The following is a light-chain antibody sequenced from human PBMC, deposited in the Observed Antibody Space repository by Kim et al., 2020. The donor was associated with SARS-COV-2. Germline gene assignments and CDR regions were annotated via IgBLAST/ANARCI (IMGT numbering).Light chain of an antibody. CDR3: QQYDNPYT. CDR1: QDISNY. J-gene: IGKJ2*01. Sequence: DIQMTQSPSSLSASVGDRVTITCQASQDISNYLNWYQQKPGKAPKLLIYDASNLETGVPSRFSGSGSGTDFTFTISSLQPEDIATYYCQQYDNPYTFGQGTKLEI. CDR2: DAS. V-gene: IGKV1-33*01.